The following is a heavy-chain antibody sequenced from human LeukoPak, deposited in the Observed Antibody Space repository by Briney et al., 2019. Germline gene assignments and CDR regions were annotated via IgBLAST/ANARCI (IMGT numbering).Heavy chain of an antibody. CDR3: TRDLAVADYYYYYGMDV. CDR1: GFTFGDYA. D-gene: IGHD6-19*01. V-gene: IGHV3-49*03. CDR2: IRSKAYGGTT. J-gene: IGHJ6*02. Sequence: GGSLRLSCTASGFTFGDYAMSWFRQAPGKGLEWVGFIRSKAYGGTTEYAASVKGRFTISRDDSKSIAYLQMNSLKTEDTAVYYCTRDLAVADYYYYYGMDVWGQGTTVAVSS.